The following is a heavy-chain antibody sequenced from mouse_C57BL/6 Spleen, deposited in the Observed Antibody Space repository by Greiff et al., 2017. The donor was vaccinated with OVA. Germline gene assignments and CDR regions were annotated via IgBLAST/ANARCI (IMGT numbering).Heavy chain of an antibody. CDR3: AAPVVKTRGD. V-gene: IGHV14-1*01. D-gene: IGHD2-2*01. Sequence: EVQLQQSGAELVRPGASVKLSCTASGFNIKDYYMHWVKQRPEHGLEWIGRIDPEDGDTEYAPKFQGKATMTADKSSNTAYLQLSSLTSEDTAVYYCAAPVVKTRGDWGQGTTLTVSS. J-gene: IGHJ2*01. CDR2: IDPEDGDT. CDR1: GFNIKDYY.